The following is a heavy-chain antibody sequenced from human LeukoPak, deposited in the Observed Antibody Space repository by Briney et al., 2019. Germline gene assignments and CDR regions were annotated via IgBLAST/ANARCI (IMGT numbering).Heavy chain of an antibody. CDR3: TTDLSELDDSGYYAKYFHH. CDR2: IKSKTDGGTI. D-gene: IGHD3-22*01. V-gene: IGHV3-15*01. Sequence: GGSLRLSCAASGFTFSKVWMSWVRQAPGKGLEWVGRIKSKTDGGTIDYAAPVKGRFTISRDDSRDTLFLQMNSLKTEDTAVYYCTTDLSELDDSGYYAKYFHHWGQGTLVSVSS. CDR1: GFTFSKVW. J-gene: IGHJ1*01.